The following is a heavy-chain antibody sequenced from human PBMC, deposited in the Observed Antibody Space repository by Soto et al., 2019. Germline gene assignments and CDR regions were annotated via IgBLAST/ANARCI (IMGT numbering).Heavy chain of an antibody. D-gene: IGHD3-22*01. CDR3: ARENLDYHYDSRGLAY. V-gene: IGHV3-33*01. Sequence: QVQLVESGGGVVQPGRSLRLSCAASGFSLSSYDMHWVRQAPGKGLEWVTVISYDGSNKFYADSMKGRLTISRDQSKNTLYLEMNSLRPEDTAVYYCARENLDYHYDSRGLAYWGPGTMVTVSS. J-gene: IGHJ4*02. CDR1: GFSLSSYD. CDR2: ISYDGSNK.